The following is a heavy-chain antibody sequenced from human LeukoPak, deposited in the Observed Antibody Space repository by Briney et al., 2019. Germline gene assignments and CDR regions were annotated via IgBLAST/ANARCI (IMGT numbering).Heavy chain of an antibody. V-gene: IGHV3-48*03. D-gene: IGHD2-15*01. CDR2: ISSSCSTI. J-gene: IGHJ3*02. CDR1: GFTFSSYE. CDR3: AKNRGYCSGGSCYPDAFDI. Sequence: GGSLRLSCAASGFTFSSYEMNWVRQAPGKGLEWVSYISSSCSTIYYADSVKGRFTISRDNSKNTLYLQMNSLRAEDTAVFYCAKNRGYCSGGSCYPDAFDIWGQGTMVTVSS.